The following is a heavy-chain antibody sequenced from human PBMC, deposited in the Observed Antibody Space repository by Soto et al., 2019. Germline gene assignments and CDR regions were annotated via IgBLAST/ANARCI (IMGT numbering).Heavy chain of an antibody. CDR3: ARGKGYYYDSSGYSPFDY. CDR2: IYYSGST. J-gene: IGHJ4*02. Sequence: SETLSLTCTVSGGSISSYYWSWIRQPPGKGLEWIGYIYYSGSTNYNPSLKSRVTISVDTSKNQFSLKLSSVTAADTAVYYCARGKGYYYDSSGYSPFDYWGQGTLVTVS. D-gene: IGHD3-22*01. CDR1: GGSISSYY. V-gene: IGHV4-59*01.